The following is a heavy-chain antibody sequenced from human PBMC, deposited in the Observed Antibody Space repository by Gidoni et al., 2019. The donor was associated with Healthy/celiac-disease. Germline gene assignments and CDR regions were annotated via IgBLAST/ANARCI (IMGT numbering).Heavy chain of an antibody. CDR3: ARDEKLPTHPPVAFDI. CDR2: ISAYNGNT. V-gene: IGHV1-18*01. J-gene: IGHJ3*02. Sequence: QVQLVQSGAEVKKPGASVQVSCKASGYTFTTYGISWVRPAPGQGLEWMGWISAYNGNTNYAQKLQGRVTMTTDTSTSTAYMELRSLRSDDTAVYYCARDEKLPTHPPVAFDIWGQGTMVTVSS. CDR1: GYTFTTYG. D-gene: IGHD2-15*01.